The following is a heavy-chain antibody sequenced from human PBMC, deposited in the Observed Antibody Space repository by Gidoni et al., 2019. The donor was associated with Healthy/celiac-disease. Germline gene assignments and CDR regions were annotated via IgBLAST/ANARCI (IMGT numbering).Heavy chain of an antibody. CDR3: ARDNYDSIAHALDI. V-gene: IGHV4-38-2*02. CDR2: IYHSGST. J-gene: IGHJ3*02. CDR1: GYCISSGYY. D-gene: IGHD3-22*01. Sequence: QVQLQESGPGRTKPSETLSLACTVSGYCISSGYYWGWNLKPPGKGLDGIGCIYHSGSTYYNPSRKSRVTISVDTSKNQFSLKLSSVTAADTAVFYCARDNYDSIAHALDIWGQGTMVTVSS.